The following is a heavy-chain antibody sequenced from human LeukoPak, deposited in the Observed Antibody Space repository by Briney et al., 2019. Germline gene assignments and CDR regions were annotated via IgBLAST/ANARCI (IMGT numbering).Heavy chain of an antibody. D-gene: IGHD1-26*01. CDR2: ISGCGDST. CDR3: AKIPYMGGVADWFDP. CDR1: GFTFSSYA. V-gene: IGHV3-23*01. Sequence: GGSLRLSCAASGFTFSSYAMSWVRQAPGKGLEWASAISGCGDSTYYADSVKGRFTISRDNSKNTLYLQMNSLRAEDTAVYYCAKIPYMGGVADWFDPWGQGTLATLSS. J-gene: IGHJ5*02.